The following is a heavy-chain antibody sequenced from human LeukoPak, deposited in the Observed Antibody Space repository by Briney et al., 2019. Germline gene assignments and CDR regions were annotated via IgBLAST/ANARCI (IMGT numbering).Heavy chain of an antibody. CDR2: INPNSGGT. CDR1: GYTFTSYG. Sequence: ASVKVSCKASGYTFTSYGISWVRQAPGQGLEWMGWINPNSGGTNYAQKFQGWVTMTRDTSISTAYMELSRLRSDDTAVYYCARNKWGDYTGSDYWGQGTLVTVSS. D-gene: IGHD4-17*01. V-gene: IGHV1-2*04. J-gene: IGHJ4*02. CDR3: ARNKWGDYTGSDY.